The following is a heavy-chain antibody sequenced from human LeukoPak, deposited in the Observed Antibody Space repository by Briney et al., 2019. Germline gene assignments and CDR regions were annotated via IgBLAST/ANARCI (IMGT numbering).Heavy chain of an antibody. J-gene: IGHJ5*02. CDR1: GGTFSSYA. Sequence: SVKVSCKASGGTFSSYAISWVRQAPGQGLEWMGRIIPIFGTANYAQKFQGRVTITADESTSTAYMELSSLRSEDTAVYYCARGVADGYNPSVRFDPWGQGTLVTVSS. CDR2: IIPIFGTA. CDR3: ARGVADGYNPSVRFDP. D-gene: IGHD5-24*01. V-gene: IGHV1-69*13.